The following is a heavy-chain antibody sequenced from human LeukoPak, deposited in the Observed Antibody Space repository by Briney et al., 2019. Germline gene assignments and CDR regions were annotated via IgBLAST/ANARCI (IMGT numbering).Heavy chain of an antibody. Sequence: SETLSLTCTVSGGSISSSSYYWGWIRQPPGKGLEWIGSIYYSGSTYYNPSLKSRVTISVDTSKNQFSLKLSSVTAADAAVYYCARRRRSGWYGRDYWGQGTLVTVSS. CDR2: IYYSGST. CDR1: GGSISSSSYY. J-gene: IGHJ4*02. CDR3: ARRRRSGWYGRDY. V-gene: IGHV4-39*01. D-gene: IGHD6-19*01.